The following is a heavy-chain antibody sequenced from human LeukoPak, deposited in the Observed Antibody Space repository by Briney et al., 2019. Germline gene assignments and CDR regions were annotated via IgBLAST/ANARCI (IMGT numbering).Heavy chain of an antibody. V-gene: IGHV6-1*01. CDR2: TYYRSKWFS. Sequence: SQTLSLTCAISGDSVSSNSAAWNWIRQSPSRGLEWLGRTYYRSKWFSRYAVSVKSRITINPDTSKNQFSLKLSSVTAADTAVYYCARHYLERAAPHGFDYWAREPWSPSPQ. J-gene: IGHJ4*02. D-gene: IGHD1-1*01. CDR1: GDSVSSNSAA. CDR3: ARHYLERAAPHGFDY.